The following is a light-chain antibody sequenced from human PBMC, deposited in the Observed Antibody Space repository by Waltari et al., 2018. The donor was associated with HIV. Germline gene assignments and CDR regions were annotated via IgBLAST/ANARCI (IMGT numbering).Light chain of an antibody. CDR2: DVS. V-gene: IGLV2-11*01. Sequence: QSALTQPRSVSGSPGQSVTISCTGTSSAVGGHHYVSWYQHHPGKAPKVMLYDVSKRPSGVPDRCSGSKSGNTASLTISGLQAEDEAAYYCCSYAGSFNWVFGGGTKLTVL. CDR3: CSYAGSFNWV. J-gene: IGLJ3*02. CDR1: SSAVGGHHY.